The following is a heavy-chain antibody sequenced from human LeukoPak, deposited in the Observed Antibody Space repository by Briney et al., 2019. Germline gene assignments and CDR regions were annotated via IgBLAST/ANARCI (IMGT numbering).Heavy chain of an antibody. CDR1: GGTFSSYA. J-gene: IGHJ5*02. V-gene: IGHV1-69*06. Sequence: SVKVSCKASGGTFSSYAISWVRQAPGQRLEWMGGIIPIFGTANYAQKFQGRVTITADKSTSTAYMELSSLRSEDTAVYYYAREVYSSSWYSGYNWFDPWGQGTLVTVSS. CDR2: IIPIFGTA. D-gene: IGHD6-13*01. CDR3: AREVYSSSWYSGYNWFDP.